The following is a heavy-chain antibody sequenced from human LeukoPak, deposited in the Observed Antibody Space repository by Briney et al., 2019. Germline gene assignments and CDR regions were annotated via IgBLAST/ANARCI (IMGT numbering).Heavy chain of an antibody. CDR2: ISWDGGST. V-gene: IGHV3-43D*03. CDR3: AKELRAYCSSTSCAYFQH. J-gene: IGHJ1*01. D-gene: IGHD2-2*01. Sequence: QAGGSLRLSCAASGFTFDDYAMHWVRHAPGKGLEWVSLISWDGGSTYYADSVKGRFTISRDNSKNSLYLQMNSLRAEDTALYYCAKELRAYCSSTSCAYFQHWGQGTLVTVSS. CDR1: GFTFDDYA.